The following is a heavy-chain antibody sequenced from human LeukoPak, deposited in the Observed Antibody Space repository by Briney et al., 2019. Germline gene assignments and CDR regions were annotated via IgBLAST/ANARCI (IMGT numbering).Heavy chain of an antibody. Sequence: SETLSLTCTVSGGSISNANYYWGWVRHPPRKSLEWIGSAFYTGSSVSNPSLKSRVTMSVDRSNNQFSLNLNSLTAADSAMFYCARHTEVSSTPVAYFEVWGQGTQVIVSS. CDR2: AFYTGSS. CDR3: ARHTEVSSTPVAYFEV. D-gene: IGHD4-23*01. CDR1: GGSISNANYY. J-gene: IGHJ1*01. V-gene: IGHV4-39*01.